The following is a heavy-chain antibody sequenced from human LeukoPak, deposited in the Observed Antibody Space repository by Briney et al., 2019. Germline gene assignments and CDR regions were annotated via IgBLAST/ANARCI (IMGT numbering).Heavy chain of an antibody. V-gene: IGHV3-15*01. D-gene: IGHD6-13*01. CDR2: IKSKTDGGTT. J-gene: IGHJ4*02. CDR3: AKWSGYSSSWFTFDY. CDR1: GFTFSNAW. Sequence: GGSLRLSCAASGFTFSNAWMSWVRQAPGKGLEWVGRIKSKTDGGTTDYAAPVKGRFTISRDDSKNTLYLQMNSLKTEDTAVYYCAKWSGYSSSWFTFDYWGQGTLVTVSS.